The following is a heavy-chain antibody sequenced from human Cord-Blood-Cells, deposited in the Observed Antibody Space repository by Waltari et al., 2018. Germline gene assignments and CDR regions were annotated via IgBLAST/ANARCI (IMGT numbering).Heavy chain of an antibody. Sequence: QVQLQESGPGLVKTSETLSLTCTVPGGSISSYYGSSIRPPPGKGLEWIGYIYYSGSTNYNPSPKSRVTISVDTSKNQFSLKLSSVTAADTAVYYCARGRYYYDSSGLFDYWGQGTLVTVSS. CDR3: ARGRYYYDSSGLFDY. CDR2: IYYSGST. V-gene: IGHV4-59*01. J-gene: IGHJ4*02. CDR1: GGSISSYY. D-gene: IGHD3-22*01.